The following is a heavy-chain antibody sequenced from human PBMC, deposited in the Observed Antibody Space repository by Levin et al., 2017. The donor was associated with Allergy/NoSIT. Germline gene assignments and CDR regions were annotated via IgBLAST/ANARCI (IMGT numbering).Heavy chain of an antibody. CDR3: AKAFHYYDSSGYYLEPLYYFDY. CDR1: GFTFSSYA. CDR2: ISGSGGST. Sequence: LSLTCAASGFTFSSYAMSWVRQAPGKGLEWGSAISGSGGSTYYADSVKGRFTISRDNSKNTLYLQMNSLRAEDTAVYYCAKAFHYYDSSGYYLEPLYYFDYWGQGPLVTVSS. J-gene: IGHJ4*02. D-gene: IGHD3-22*01. V-gene: IGHV3-23*01.